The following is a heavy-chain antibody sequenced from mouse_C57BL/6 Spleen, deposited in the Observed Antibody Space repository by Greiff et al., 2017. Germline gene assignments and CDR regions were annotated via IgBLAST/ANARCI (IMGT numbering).Heavy chain of an antibody. CDR2: ISSGSSTI. V-gene: IGHV5-17*01. CDR1: GFTFSDYG. J-gene: IGHJ4*01. D-gene: IGHD1-1*01. Sequence: EVQLQESGGGLVKPGGSLKLSCAASGFTFSDYGMHWVRQAPEKGLEWVAYISSGSSTIYYADTVKGRFTISRDNAKNTLFLQMTSLRSEDTAMYYCARREVAKYYYAMDYWGQGTSVTVSS. CDR3: ARREVAKYYYAMDY.